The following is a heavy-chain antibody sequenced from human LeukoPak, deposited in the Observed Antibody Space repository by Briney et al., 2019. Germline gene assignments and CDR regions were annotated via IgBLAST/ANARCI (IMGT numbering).Heavy chain of an antibody. V-gene: IGHV3-30*04. D-gene: IGHD2-21*02. J-gene: IGHJ4*02. CDR2: IPYDGSNK. CDR1: GFTFSSYA. Sequence: PGRSLRLSCAASGFTFSSYAMHWVRQAPGKGLEWVAVIPYDGSNKYYADSVKGRFTISRDDAKNFLYLQMNSLRAGDTALYYCVRDGDGYDYWGQGTLVTVSS. CDR3: VRDGDGYDY.